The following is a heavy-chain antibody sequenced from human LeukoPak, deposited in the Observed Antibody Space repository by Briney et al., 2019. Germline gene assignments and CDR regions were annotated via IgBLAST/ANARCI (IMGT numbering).Heavy chain of an antibody. J-gene: IGHJ4*02. CDR1: GFTFSSYE. Sequence: GGSPRLSCAASGFTFSSYEMNWVRQAPGKGLEWVSYISSSGSTIYYADSVKGRFTISRDNAKNSLYLQMNSLRAEDTAVYYCARSRYGSYFDYWGQGTLVTVSS. CDR2: ISSSGSTI. V-gene: IGHV3-48*03. CDR3: ARSRYGSYFDY. D-gene: IGHD3-10*01.